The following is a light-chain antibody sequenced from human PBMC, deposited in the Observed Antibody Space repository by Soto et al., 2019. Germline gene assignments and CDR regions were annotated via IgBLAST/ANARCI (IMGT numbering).Light chain of an antibody. CDR3: QQHSSFPLT. Sequence: IVMTQSPATLPVSPGERATLSCRASQSISSSTLAWYQQNPGHPPRLLIYSASTRAAGTPARFSGSDSGTEFTLTISSLQSEDFAVYCCQQHSSFPLTFGQGTKLEI. CDR1: QSISSS. V-gene: IGKV3-15*01. J-gene: IGKJ2*01. CDR2: SAS.